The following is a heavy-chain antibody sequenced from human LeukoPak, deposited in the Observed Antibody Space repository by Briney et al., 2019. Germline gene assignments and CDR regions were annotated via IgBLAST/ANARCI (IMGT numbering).Heavy chain of an antibody. CDR1: GGSISSYS. J-gene: IGHJ4*02. D-gene: IGHD3-10*01. CDR3: AGDYGSGSYRFDY. Sequence: PSETLSLTCTLSGGSISSYSWSWVRQPPGRGLEWIGYIYFGGRTTYNPSFKTRLTMSLDTSKNQFSLKLNSVTAADTAVYYCAGDYGSGSYRFDYWGQGTLVTVSS. CDR2: IYFGGRT. V-gene: IGHV4-59*12.